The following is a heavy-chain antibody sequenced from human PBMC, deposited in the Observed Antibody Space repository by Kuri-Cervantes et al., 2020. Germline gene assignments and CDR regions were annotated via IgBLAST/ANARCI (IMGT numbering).Heavy chain of an antibody. V-gene: IGHV1-69*02. J-gene: IGHJ4*02. CDR3: ARGPRIQGMDY. CDR1: GGTFSSYT. CDR2: IIPILGIA. D-gene: IGHD5-18*01. Sequence: SVKVSCKASGGTFSSYTISWVRQAPGQGLEWMGRIIPILGIANYAQKFQGRVTITADKSTSTAYMELSSLRSEDTAVYYCARGPRIQGMDYWGQGTLVTVSS.